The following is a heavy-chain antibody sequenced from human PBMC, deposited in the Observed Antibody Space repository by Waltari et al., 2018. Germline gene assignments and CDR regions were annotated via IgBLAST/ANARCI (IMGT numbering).Heavy chain of an antibody. D-gene: IGHD3-16*01. CDR1: GFTFSTYY. CDR3: ATFVSGSFTFPDY. CDR2: FSPSGAGT. Sequence: QFQLVQSGAEVKKPGASVRVSCEASGFTFSTYYVHGVRQAPGQGLEWLALFSPSGAGTRYAEKFQGRVTLTRDTSTSTVYMDLSSLRSEDTAVYYCATFVSGSFTFPDYWGQGTLVTVSS. J-gene: IGHJ4*02. V-gene: IGHV1-46*03.